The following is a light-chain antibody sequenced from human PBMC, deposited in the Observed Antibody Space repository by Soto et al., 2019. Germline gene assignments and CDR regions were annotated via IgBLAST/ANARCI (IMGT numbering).Light chain of an antibody. CDR2: DAS. Sequence: EIQMTQSPSTLSASVGDRVTISCRASQSISSWLAWYQQKPGKAPNLLIYDASSLQSGVPSRFSGIGSGTEFTLTISSLQPEDFATYYCQQANSFPITFGQGTRLEIK. V-gene: IGKV1-5*01. J-gene: IGKJ5*01. CDR3: QQANSFPIT. CDR1: QSISSW.